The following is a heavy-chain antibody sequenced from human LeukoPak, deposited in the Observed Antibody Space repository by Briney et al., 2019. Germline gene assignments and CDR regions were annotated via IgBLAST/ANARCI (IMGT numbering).Heavy chain of an antibody. D-gene: IGHD6-19*01. Sequence: GGSLRLSCAASGSTFSTYAMHWVRQAPGKGLEWVAVISYDGTNKYYADSVKGRFTISRDNSKNTLYLQMNSLRAEDTAVYYCARRVAVAGFDPWGQGTLVTVSS. CDR1: GSTFSTYA. CDR3: ARRVAVAGFDP. CDR2: ISYDGTNK. V-gene: IGHV3-30-3*01. J-gene: IGHJ5*02.